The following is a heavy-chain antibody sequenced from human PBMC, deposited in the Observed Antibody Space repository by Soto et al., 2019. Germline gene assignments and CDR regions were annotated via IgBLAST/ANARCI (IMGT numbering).Heavy chain of an antibody. CDR2: IYYSGST. D-gene: IGHD3-3*01. CDR1: GGSISSSSYY. V-gene: IGHV4-39*01. CDR3: ARPHTTEDYDFWSGYYFDY. J-gene: IGHJ4*02. Sequence: QLQLQESGPGLVKPSETLSLTCTVSGGSISSSSYYWGWIRQPPGKGLGWIGSIYYSGSTYYNPSLPSRITTYVKTSKNQFSLKLSSVTAADTAVYYCARPHTTEDYDFWSGYYFDYWGQGTLVTVSS.